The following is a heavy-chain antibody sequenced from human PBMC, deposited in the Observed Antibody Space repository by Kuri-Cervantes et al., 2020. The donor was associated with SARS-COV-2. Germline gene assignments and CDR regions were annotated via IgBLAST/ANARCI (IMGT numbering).Heavy chain of an antibody. CDR2: LHYSGKT. CDR3: ARHEHDYGDYVALEFDY. Sequence: ESLKISCTVSGGSISNFSCNWIRQPPGKGLEWIGYLHYSGKTNYNPSLKSRITISVDTSQNQFSLRLSSVTAADTAVYYCARHEHDYGDYVALEFDYWGQGTLVTVSS. V-gene: IGHV4-59*08. J-gene: IGHJ4*02. D-gene: IGHD4-17*01. CDR1: GGSISNFS.